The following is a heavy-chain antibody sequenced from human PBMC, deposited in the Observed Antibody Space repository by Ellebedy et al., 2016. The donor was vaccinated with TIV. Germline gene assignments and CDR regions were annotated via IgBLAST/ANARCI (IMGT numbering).Heavy chain of an antibody. V-gene: IGHV3-7*03. CDR2: IKPDGSEE. J-gene: IGHJ4*02. CDR3: ATGSLKY. Sequence: PGGSLRLSCAPSGFRFSTYWMSWVRQAPEKGLEWLANIKPDGSEEFYVDSVKGRFTISRDNAKNSVYLQMNNLRAGDTAVFYCATGSLKYWGQGILVTVSS. CDR1: GFRFSTYW. D-gene: IGHD6-19*01.